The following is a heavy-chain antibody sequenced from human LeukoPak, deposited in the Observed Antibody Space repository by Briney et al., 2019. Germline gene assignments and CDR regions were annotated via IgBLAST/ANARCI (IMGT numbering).Heavy chain of an antibody. CDR1: GFTFSDYY. V-gene: IGHV3-11*01. D-gene: IGHD2-15*01. CDR3: ATHCSGGSCSTFGLGLGD. Sequence: PGGSLRLSCAASGFTFSDYYMSWIRQAPGKGLEWVSYISSSGSTIYYADSVKGRFTISRDNAKNSLYLQMNSLRAEDTAVYYCATHCSGGSCSTFGLGLGDWGQGTLVTVSS. CDR2: ISSSGSTI. J-gene: IGHJ4*02.